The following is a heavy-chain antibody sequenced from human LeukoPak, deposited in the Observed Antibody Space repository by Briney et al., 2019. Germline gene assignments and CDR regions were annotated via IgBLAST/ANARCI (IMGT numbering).Heavy chain of an antibody. V-gene: IGHV4-31*03. Sequence: SETLSLTCTVSGGSVSRGGYYWSWIRQHPGKGLEWIGYTSYSGGTYYNPSLMSRITMSVDRSQNQFSLKMRDVTAADTAVYYCARRFPAHYFDYWGQGTLVTVSS. CDR1: GGSVSRGGYY. CDR2: TSYSGGT. CDR3: ARRFPAHYFDY. J-gene: IGHJ4*02. D-gene: IGHD3-16*01.